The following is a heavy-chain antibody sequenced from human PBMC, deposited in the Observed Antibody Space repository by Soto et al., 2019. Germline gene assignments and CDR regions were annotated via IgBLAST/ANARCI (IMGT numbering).Heavy chain of an antibody. J-gene: IGHJ3*02. Sequence: SVKVSCKASGDTFSTYTVSWVRQAPGQGLEWMGRIIPILEIANYAQRFQGRVTITADTSTNTAYMELYSLRSEDTAMYYCARDKDYGDYFYAFATWGQGTMVTGSS. V-gene: IGHV1-69*04. CDR1: GDTFSTYT. CDR3: ARDKDYGDYFYAFAT. CDR2: IIPILEIA. D-gene: IGHD4-17*01.